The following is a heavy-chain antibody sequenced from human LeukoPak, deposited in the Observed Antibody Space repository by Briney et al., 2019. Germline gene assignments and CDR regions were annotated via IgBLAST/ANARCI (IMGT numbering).Heavy chain of an antibody. V-gene: IGHV4-59*08. Sequence: SETLSLSCTVSGASISSDYWNWIRQPPGKGLEWIGYIYYSGSTNYNPSLKSRVTISVDTSKNQFSLKLSSVTAADTAVYYCAVMYSSSWYWFDPWGQGTLVTVSS. CDR2: IYYSGST. CDR1: GASISSDY. D-gene: IGHD6-13*01. CDR3: AVMYSSSWYWFDP. J-gene: IGHJ5*02.